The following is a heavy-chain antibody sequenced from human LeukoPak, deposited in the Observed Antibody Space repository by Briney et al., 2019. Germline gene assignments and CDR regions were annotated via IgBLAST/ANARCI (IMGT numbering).Heavy chain of an antibody. CDR2: ISAYNGNT. J-gene: IGHJ5*02. CDR1: GYSFTSYW. D-gene: IGHD1-26*01. Sequence: GESLKISCKGSGYSFTSYWISWVRQAPGQGLEWMGWISAYNGNTNYAQKLQGRVTMTTDTSTSTAYMELRSLRSDDTAVYYCARDHIVGAEYWFDPWGQGTLVTVSS. CDR3: ARDHIVGAEYWFDP. V-gene: IGHV1-18*04.